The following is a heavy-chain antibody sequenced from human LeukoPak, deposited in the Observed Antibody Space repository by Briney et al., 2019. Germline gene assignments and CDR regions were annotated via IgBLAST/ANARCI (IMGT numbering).Heavy chain of an antibody. V-gene: IGHV4-39*01. Sequence: SETLSLTCTVSGGSISSSSYYWGWIRHPPGKGLEWIGSIYYSGSTYYNPSLKSRVTISVDTSKNQFSLKLSSVTAADTAVYYCARHFPGVAVAGYYFDYWGQGTLVTVSS. J-gene: IGHJ4*02. CDR1: GGSISSSSYY. CDR2: IYYSGST. CDR3: ARHFPGVAVAGYYFDY. D-gene: IGHD6-19*01.